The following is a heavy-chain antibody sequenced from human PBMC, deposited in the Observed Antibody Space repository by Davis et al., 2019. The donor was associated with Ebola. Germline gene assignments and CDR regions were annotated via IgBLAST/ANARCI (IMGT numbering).Heavy chain of an antibody. CDR1: GYTFTSYA. V-gene: IGHV1-3*01. CDR2: INAGNGNT. D-gene: IGHD6-13*01. CDR3: ARSKPQQLVLYWFDP. J-gene: IGHJ5*02. Sequence: ASVKVSCKASGYTFTSYAMHWVRQAPGQRLEWMGWINAGNGNTKYSQKFQGRVTITRDTSASTAYMELSSLRSEDTAVYYCARSKPQQLVLYWFDPWGQGTLVTVSS.